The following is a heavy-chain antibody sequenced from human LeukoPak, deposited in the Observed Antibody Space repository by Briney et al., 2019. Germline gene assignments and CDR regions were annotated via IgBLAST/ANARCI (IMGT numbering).Heavy chain of an antibody. CDR3: AREGYSYVNFDY. CDR1: GGTFSSYA. Sequence: SVKVSCKASGGTFSSYAISWVRQAPGQGLEWMGRIIPILGIANYAQKFQGRVTITADKSTSTAYMELSSLRSEDTAVYYCAREGYSYVNFDYWGQGTLVTVSS. V-gene: IGHV1-69*04. D-gene: IGHD5-18*01. CDR2: IIPILGIA. J-gene: IGHJ4*02.